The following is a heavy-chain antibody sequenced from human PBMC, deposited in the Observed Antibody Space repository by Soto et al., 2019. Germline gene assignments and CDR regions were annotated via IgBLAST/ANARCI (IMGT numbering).Heavy chain of an antibody. CDR3: AGPGYSSQDY. V-gene: IGHV3-23*01. D-gene: IGHD5-18*01. CDR1: GFTFSDYF. Sequence: GGSLRLSCAASGFTFSDYFMSWIRQAPGKGLEWVSAVSGSGDGTDYADSVKGRFTISRDNSKNTLYLQMSSLRVDDTAVYYCAGPGYSSQDYWGQGTLVTVSS. CDR2: VSGSGDGT. J-gene: IGHJ4*02.